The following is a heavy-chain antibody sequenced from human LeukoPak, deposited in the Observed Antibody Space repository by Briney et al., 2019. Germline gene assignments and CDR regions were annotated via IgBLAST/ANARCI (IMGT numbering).Heavy chain of an antibody. Sequence: ASVNVSCKASGYPFTDYYVHWIRQAPGQGLEWMGWINPRTGVTNSARKFQGRVILTRDTSQRVAYFQLRRLTSADTAIYFCAKAVMLCDDGFDFWGRDPLVSVSS. CDR3: AKAVMLCDDGFDF. D-gene: IGHD2-21*01. CDR1: GYPFTDYY. J-gene: IGHJ3*01. CDR2: INPRTGVT. V-gene: IGHV1-2*02.